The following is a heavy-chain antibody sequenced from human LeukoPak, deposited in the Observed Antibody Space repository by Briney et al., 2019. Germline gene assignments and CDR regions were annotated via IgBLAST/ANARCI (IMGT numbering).Heavy chain of an antibody. V-gene: IGHV1-8*02. CDR3: ARGLGSYDSSELTWPMISF. CDR1: GGTFSSYA. J-gene: IGHJ4*02. D-gene: IGHD3-22*01. Sequence: GSSVKVSCKASGGTFSSYAISWVRQATGQGLEWMGWMNPNSGDTAYAQNFQGRITMTRTTSINTAYMELSSLRSEDTAVYYCARGLGSYDSSELTWPMISFWGQGTVVTVSS. CDR2: MNPNSGDT.